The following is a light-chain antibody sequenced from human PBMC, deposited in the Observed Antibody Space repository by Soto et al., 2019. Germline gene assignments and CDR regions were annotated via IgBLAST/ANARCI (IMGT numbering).Light chain of an antibody. CDR2: EVS. Sequence: QSVLTQPPSASGSPGQSVTISCTGTSSDVGGYNYVSWYQQHPGKAPKLMIYEVSKRPSGVPDRFSASKSGNTASLTVSGLQPEDEADYYCSSYAGSNNWVFGGGTQLTVL. J-gene: IGLJ3*02. CDR3: SSYAGSNNWV. V-gene: IGLV2-8*01. CDR1: SSDVGGYNY.